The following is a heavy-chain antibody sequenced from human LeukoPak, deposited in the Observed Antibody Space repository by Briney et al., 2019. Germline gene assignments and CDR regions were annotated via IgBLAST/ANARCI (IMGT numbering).Heavy chain of an antibody. CDR3: ARASFNVVFGNWFDP. V-gene: IGHV4-39*01. D-gene: IGHD2-8*01. CDR1: SGSIGSSSNY. Sequence: PSETLSLTCTVSSGSIGSSSNYWGWIRQAPGKGLEWIGNVYYSGSTFYNPSLKSRVTISVDTSKNQFSLKLRSVTAPDTAIYYCARASFNVVFGNWFDPWGQGTLVTVSS. J-gene: IGHJ5*02. CDR2: VYYSGST.